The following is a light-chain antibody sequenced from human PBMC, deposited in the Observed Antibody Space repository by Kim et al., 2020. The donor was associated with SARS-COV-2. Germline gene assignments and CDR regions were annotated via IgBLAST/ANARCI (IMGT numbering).Light chain of an antibody. V-gene: IGKV3-11*01. Sequence: LSPGERATPSCRARQSVSSYLAWYQQKPGQAPRLLIYEATNRATGIPARFSGSGSGTDFTLTISSLEPEDFAVYYCQQRSNWPPYTFGQGTKLEI. J-gene: IGKJ2*01. CDR3: QQRSNWPPYT. CDR2: EAT. CDR1: QSVSSY.